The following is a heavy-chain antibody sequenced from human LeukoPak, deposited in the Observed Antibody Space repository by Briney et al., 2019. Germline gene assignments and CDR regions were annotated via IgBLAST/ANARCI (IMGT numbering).Heavy chain of an antibody. Sequence: GGSLRLSCVASGVTLSNYAMSWARQAPGKGLEGVAGISSSGSGGNTYYAASVKGRFTISRDNAKTSLYLQINSLRAEDTAVYYCARDPYRFPFDIWGQGTVVLVSS. V-gene: IGHV3-21*04. CDR2: ISSSGSGGNT. D-gene: IGHD1-26*01. J-gene: IGHJ3*02. CDR1: GVTLSNYA. CDR3: ARDPYRFPFDI.